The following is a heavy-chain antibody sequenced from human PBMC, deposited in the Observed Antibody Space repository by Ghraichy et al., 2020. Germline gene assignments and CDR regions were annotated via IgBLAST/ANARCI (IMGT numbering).Heavy chain of an antibody. D-gene: IGHD4-23*01. CDR2: ISGSGGST. CDR1: GFTFSSYA. V-gene: IGHV3-23*01. CDR3: AKFHSFRAVVTRFDY. J-gene: IGHJ4*02. Sequence: GESLNISCAASGFTFSSYAMSWVRQAPGKGLEWVSAISGSGGSTYYADSVKGRFTISRDNSKNTLYLQMNSLRAEDTAVYYCAKFHSFRAVVTRFDYWGQGTLVTVSS.